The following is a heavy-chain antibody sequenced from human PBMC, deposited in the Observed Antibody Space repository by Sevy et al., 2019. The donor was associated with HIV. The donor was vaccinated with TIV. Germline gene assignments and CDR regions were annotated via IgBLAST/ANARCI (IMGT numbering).Heavy chain of an antibody. D-gene: IGHD3-22*01. CDR3: ATAREYYSDNSGYLDY. CDR2: FDPDDGET. Sequence: TSVKVSCKVSGYTLSELSMHWVRQPPGKGLEWMGRFDPDDGETIYAQRFQGRVTMTEDPSADTAYMELSSLRSEDTAMYYCATAREYYSDNSGYLDYWGQGTPVTVSS. J-gene: IGHJ4*02. CDR1: GYTLSELS. V-gene: IGHV1-24*01.